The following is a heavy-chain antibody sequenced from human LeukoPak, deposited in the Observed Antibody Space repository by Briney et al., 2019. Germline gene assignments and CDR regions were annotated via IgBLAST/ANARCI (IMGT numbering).Heavy chain of an antibody. CDR3: ARDQKNDYGGTGGLDY. CDR1: GGTFSSYA. Sequence: GSSVKVSCKASGGTFSSYAISWVRQAPGQGLEWMGVIIPIFGTANYAQKFQGRVTITADESTSTAYMELSSLRSEDTAVYYCARDQKNDYGGTGGLDYWGQGTLVTVSS. D-gene: IGHD4-23*01. CDR2: IIPIFGTA. J-gene: IGHJ4*02. V-gene: IGHV1-69*01.